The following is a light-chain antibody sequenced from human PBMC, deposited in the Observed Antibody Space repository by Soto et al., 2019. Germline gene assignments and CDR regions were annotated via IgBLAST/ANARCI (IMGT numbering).Light chain of an antibody. Sequence: DIQMTQSPSSVSASVGDTVTITCRASQDINSRLAWFQQQPGRPPKYVIQAATMLQSGFPSRFAGSGSGRDFPLTIHTLQPEDSATYYCLQVANFPRTFGQGTKVE. J-gene: IGKJ1*01. CDR3: LQVANFPRT. CDR2: AAT. CDR1: QDINSR. V-gene: IGKV1-12*01.